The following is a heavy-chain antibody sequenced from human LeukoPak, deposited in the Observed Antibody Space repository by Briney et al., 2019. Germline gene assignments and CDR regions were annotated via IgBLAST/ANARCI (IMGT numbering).Heavy chain of an antibody. CDR3: ARETSQKGAHYMDV. CDR1: GGSISSYY. D-gene: IGHD3-16*01. CDR2: IYYSGST. V-gene: IGHV4-59*01. J-gene: IGHJ6*03. Sequence: SETLSLTCTVSGGSISSYYWSWIRQPPGKGLEWTGYIYYSGSTNYNPSLKSRVTISVDTSKNQFSLKLSSVTAADTAVYYCARETSQKGAHYMDVWGKGTTVTISS.